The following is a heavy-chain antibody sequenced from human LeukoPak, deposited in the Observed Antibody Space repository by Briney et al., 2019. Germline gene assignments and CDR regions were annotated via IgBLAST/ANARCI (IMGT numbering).Heavy chain of an antibody. J-gene: IGHJ4*02. Sequence: GEPLKISCKGFGYDFTDYWIAWVRQRPGKGLGWMGNINPANSVITHSPSFRGQVTISVDNSVSTAYLQLTSLQASDTAIYYCARHYHYAWFGYWGQGSPVTVSS. CDR2: INPANSVI. CDR1: GYDFTDYW. V-gene: IGHV5-51*01. D-gene: IGHD3-16*01. CDR3: ARHYHYAWFGY.